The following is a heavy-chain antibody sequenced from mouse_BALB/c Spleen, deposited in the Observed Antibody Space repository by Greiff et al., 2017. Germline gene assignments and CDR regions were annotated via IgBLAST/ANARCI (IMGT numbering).Heavy chain of an antibody. CDR1: GYTFTSYW. J-gene: IGHJ3*01. CDR3: AREGPGFAY. Sequence: QVQLQQPGAELVKPGAPVKLSCKASGYTFTSYWMNWVKQRPGRGLEWIGRIDPSDSETHYNQKFKDKATLTVDKSSSTAYIQLSSLTSEDSAVYYCAREGPGFAYWGQGTLVTVSA. V-gene: IGHV1-69*02. CDR2: IDPSDSET.